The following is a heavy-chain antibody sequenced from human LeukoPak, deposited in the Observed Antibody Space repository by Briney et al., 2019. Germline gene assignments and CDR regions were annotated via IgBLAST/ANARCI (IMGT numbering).Heavy chain of an antibody. V-gene: IGHV3-11*04. Sequence: GGSLRLSCAASGFTFSDYYMSWIRQAPGKGLEGVSYISSSGSTIYYADSVKGRFIISRDNAKNSLYLQMNSLRAEDTAVYYCAREGTYYDFWSGITPPADYWGQGTLVTVSS. J-gene: IGHJ4*02. CDR1: GFTFSDYY. D-gene: IGHD3-3*01. CDR2: ISSSGSTI. CDR3: AREGTYYDFWSGITPPADY.